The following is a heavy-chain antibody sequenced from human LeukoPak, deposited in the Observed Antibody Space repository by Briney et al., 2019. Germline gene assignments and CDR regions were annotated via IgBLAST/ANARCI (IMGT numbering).Heavy chain of an antibody. Sequence: QSGGSLRLTCAGSGFTFSSYGMHWVRQAPGKGLEWAAFIRYDCTNKFYADSVKSRFTIFRDISKNTLFLQVNSLRAEDRAMYYCARDGRQRKTYYYDSGSANAFDIWGQGTMVTVSS. CDR2: IRYDCTNK. J-gene: IGHJ3*02. CDR3: ARDGRQRKTYYYDSGSANAFDI. CDR1: GFTFSSYG. D-gene: IGHD3-10*01. V-gene: IGHV3-30*02.